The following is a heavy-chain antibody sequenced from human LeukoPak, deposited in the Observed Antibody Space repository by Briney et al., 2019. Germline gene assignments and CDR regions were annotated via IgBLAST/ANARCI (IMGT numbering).Heavy chain of an antibody. J-gene: IGHJ4*02. CDR2: IYYSGST. V-gene: IGHV4-39*07. CDR3: AREQLRGYSGYGTKSNFDY. Sequence: PSETLSLTCTVSGGSISSSSYYWGWIRQPPGKGLEWIGSIYYSGSTYYNPSLKSRVTISVDTSKNQFSLKLSSVTAADTAVYYCAREQLRGYSGYGTKSNFDYWGQGTLVTVSS. CDR1: GGSISSSSYY. D-gene: IGHD5-12*01.